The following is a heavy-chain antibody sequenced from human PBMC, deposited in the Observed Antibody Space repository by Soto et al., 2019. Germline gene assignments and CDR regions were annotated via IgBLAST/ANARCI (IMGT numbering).Heavy chain of an antibody. CDR2: ISGSGGST. J-gene: IGHJ6*03. D-gene: IGHD4-17*01. Sequence: SGGSLRLSCAASGFTFSSYAMSWVRQAPGKGLEWVSAISGSGGSTYYADSVKGRFTISRDNSKNTLYLQMNSLRAEDTAVYYCANSYARGGMTTVTEPYYYYMDVWGKGTTVIVSS. V-gene: IGHV3-23*01. CDR1: GFTFSSYA. CDR3: ANSYARGGMTTVTEPYYYYMDV.